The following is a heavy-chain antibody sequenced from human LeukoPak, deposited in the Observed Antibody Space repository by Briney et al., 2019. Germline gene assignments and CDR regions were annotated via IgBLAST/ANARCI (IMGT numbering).Heavy chain of an antibody. CDR3: ASLGPNYYFDY. CDR2: ISSSSSYI. V-gene: IGHV3-21*04. J-gene: IGHJ4*02. Sequence: PGGSLRLSCAASGFTFSSYSMNWVRQAPGKGLEWVSSISSSSSYIYYADSVKGRFTISRDNAKNSLYLQMNSLRAEDTAVYYCASLGPNYYFDYWGQGTLVTVSS. CDR1: GFTFSSYS.